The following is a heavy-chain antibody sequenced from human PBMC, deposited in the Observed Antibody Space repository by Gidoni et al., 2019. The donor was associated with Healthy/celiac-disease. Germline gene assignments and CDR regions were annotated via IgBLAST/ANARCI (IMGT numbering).Heavy chain of an antibody. J-gene: IGHJ6*02. V-gene: IGHV3-9*01. CDR3: AKDMWDRDYGGMDV. CDR1: GFTFDDYA. D-gene: IGHD4-17*01. Sequence: EVQLVESGGGLVQPGRSLRLSCAASGFTFDDYAMHWVRQAPGKGLEWVSGISWNSGSIGYADSVKGRFTISRDNAKNSLYLQMNSLRAEDTALYYCAKDMWDRDYGGMDVWGQGTTVTVSS. CDR2: ISWNSGSI.